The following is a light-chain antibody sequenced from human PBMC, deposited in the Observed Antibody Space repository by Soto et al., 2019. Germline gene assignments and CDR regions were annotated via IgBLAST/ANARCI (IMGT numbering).Light chain of an antibody. J-gene: IGKJ4*02. CDR2: GAS. CDR3: QQYFDWPET. Sequence: EIVMTQSPATLSLSPGERATFSCRASQSVSRSLAWYQRKPGQVPRLLIFGASIRATGIPARFSGSGSGTDFTLTISSLEPEDFAVYFCQQYFDWPETFGGGTKVDIK. V-gene: IGKV3-11*01. CDR1: QSVSRS.